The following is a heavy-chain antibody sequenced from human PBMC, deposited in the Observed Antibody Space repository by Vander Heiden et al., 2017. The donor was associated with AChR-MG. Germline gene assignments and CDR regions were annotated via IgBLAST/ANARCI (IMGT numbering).Heavy chain of an antibody. J-gene: IGHJ4*02. CDR1: GFTLHYYI. CDR2: ISWNSAFI. D-gene: IGHD3-22*01. CDR3: ARARREDSSVYFLDF. Sequence: DVQLVESGGGLVQPGRSLRLSCAASGFTLHYYIMVWVRQGPGKSLEWGSGISWNSAFIGYADSVKGRFTISRDNAKNSLYLQMSSLRVEDTAVYFCARARREDSSVYFLDFWGQGTLVTVSS. V-gene: IGHV3-9*01.